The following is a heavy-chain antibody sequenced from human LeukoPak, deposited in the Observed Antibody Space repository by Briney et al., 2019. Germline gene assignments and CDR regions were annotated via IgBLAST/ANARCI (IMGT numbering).Heavy chain of an antibody. V-gene: IGHV3-23*01. J-gene: IGHJ4*02. Sequence: GGSLRLSCAASGFTFSSYAMSWVRQAPGKGLEWVSAISGSGGSTYYADSVKGRFTISRDNSKNTLYLQMNSLRAEDTAVYYCANEGIYYDSSGYYYDYWGQGTLVTVSS. CDR2: ISGSGGST. CDR3: ANEGIYYDSSGYYYDY. D-gene: IGHD3-22*01. CDR1: GFTFSSYA.